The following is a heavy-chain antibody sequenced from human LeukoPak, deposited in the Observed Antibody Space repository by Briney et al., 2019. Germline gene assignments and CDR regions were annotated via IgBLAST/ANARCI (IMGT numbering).Heavy chain of an antibody. D-gene: IGHD6-13*01. CDR2: IYYSGST. CDR1: GGSISSSSYY. V-gene: IGHV4-39*07. Sequence: PSETLSLTCTVSGGSISSSSYYWGWICQPPGKGLEWIESIYYSGSTYYNPSLKSRVTISVDTSKNQFSLKLSSVTAADTAVYYCAITFPYSSNLYWGQGTLVTVSS. CDR3: AITFPYSSNLY. J-gene: IGHJ4*02.